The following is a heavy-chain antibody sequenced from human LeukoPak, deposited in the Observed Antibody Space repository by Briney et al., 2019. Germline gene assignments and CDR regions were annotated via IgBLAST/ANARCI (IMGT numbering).Heavy chain of an antibody. D-gene: IGHD3-22*01. CDR3: TRDDYSAMIAEY. J-gene: IGHJ4*02. Sequence: GGSLRLSCTASGFTFGDYAMSWFRQAPGKGLEWVGFIRSKAYGGTTEYAASVKGRFTISRDDSKSIAYLQMNSLKTEDTAVYYRTRDDYSAMIAEYWGQGTLVTVSS. V-gene: IGHV3-49*03. CDR2: IRSKAYGGTT. CDR1: GFTFGDYA.